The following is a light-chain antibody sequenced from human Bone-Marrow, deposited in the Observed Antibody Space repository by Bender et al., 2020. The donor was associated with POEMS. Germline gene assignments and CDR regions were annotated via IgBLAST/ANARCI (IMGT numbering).Light chain of an antibody. CDR2: DVI. CDR1: SIGFYNY. CDR3: CACAGIYTGVL. V-gene: IGLV2-11*01. Sequence: QSALTQPRSVSGSPGQSVTITCSGSSIGFYNYVSWYQQHPGKAPKLMIYDVIRRPSGVPDRFSGSRSGDTASLVISGLQTEDEADYYCCACAGIYTGVLFGGGTKLTVL. J-gene: IGLJ2*01.